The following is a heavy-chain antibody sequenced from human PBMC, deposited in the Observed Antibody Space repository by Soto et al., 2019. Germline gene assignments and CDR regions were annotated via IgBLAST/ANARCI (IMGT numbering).Heavy chain of an antibody. CDR3: ARVRVRFLEWLGSEG. V-gene: IGHV1-69*12. CDR1: GGTFSSYA. J-gene: IGHJ4*02. D-gene: IGHD3-3*01. Sequence: QVQLVQSGAEVKKPGSSVKVSCKASGGTFSSYAFSWVRQAPGQGLEWMGGIIPIFGTANYAQKFQARVTITADESTSTAYMELSSLRSEDTAGYYCARVRVRFLEWLGSEGWGQGTLVTVSS. CDR2: IIPIFGTA.